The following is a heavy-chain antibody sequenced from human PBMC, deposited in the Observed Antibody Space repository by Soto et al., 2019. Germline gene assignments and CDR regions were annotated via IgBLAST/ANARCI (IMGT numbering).Heavy chain of an antibody. CDR3: ASHTGYSRGLVSYYSYYGMDV. J-gene: IGHJ6*02. CDR2: IYYSGST. D-gene: IGHD6-19*01. CDR1: GGSISSSSYY. Sequence: SETLSLTCTVSGGSISSSSYYWGWIRQPPGKGLEWIGSIYYSGSTYYNPSLKSRVTISVDTSKNQFSLKLSSVTAADTAVYYCASHTGYSRGLVSYYSYYGMDVWCPGTTLTSSS. V-gene: IGHV4-39*01.